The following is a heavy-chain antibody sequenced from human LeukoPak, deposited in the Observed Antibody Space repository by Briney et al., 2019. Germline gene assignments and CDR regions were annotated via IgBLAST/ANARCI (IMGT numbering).Heavy chain of an antibody. D-gene: IGHD3-10*01. CDR2: ISSSSSYI. CDR1: GFTFSAYA. CDR3: ARDNHHEGSGSYYTPYYYYGMDV. V-gene: IGHV3-21*01. Sequence: GGSLRLSCAASGFTFSAYAMTWVRQAPGKGLEWVSSISSSSSYIYYADSVKGRFTISRDNAKNSLYLQMNSLRAEDTAVYYCARDNHHEGSGSYYTPYYYYGMDVWGQGTTVTVSS. J-gene: IGHJ6*02.